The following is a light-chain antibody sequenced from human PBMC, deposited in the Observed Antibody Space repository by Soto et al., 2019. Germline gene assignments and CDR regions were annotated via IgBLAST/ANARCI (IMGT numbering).Light chain of an antibody. J-gene: IGKJ4*01. CDR1: QSVNNNY. CDR2: GAY. CDR3: QQYDTSLPYT. V-gene: IGKV3-20*01. Sequence: EIVLTQSPGTLSLSPGDRATLSCEASQSVNNNYLAWYQHKPGQAPRLLIYGAYSRATGIPDRFSGSGSGTDFTLTIRRLEPEDFAVYYCQQYDTSLPYTFGGGTKVEIK.